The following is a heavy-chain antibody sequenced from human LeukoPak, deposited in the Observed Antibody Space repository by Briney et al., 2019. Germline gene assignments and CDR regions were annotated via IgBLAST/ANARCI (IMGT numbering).Heavy chain of an antibody. J-gene: IGHJ5*02. CDR3: ARDPSIAAAGTNWFDP. D-gene: IGHD6-13*01. Sequence: PSETLSLTCTVSGGSISSGRYYWSWIRQPAGKGLEWIGRIYTSGSTNYNPSLKSRVTISVDTSKIQFSLQLSSVTAADTAVYYCARDPSIAAAGTNWFDPWGQGTLVTVSS. CDR2: IYTSGST. V-gene: IGHV4-61*02. CDR1: GGSISSGRYY.